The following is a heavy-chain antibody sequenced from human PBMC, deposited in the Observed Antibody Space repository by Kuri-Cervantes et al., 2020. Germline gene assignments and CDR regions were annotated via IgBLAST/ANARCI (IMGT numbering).Heavy chain of an antibody. CDR2: ISAYNGNT. J-gene: IGHJ6*03. CDR3: ARSGDIVVVPAADYYYYYMDV. V-gene: IGHV1-18*01. CDR1: GYTFTSYG. D-gene: IGHD2-2*01. Sequence: ASVKVSCKASGYTFTSYGISWVRQAPGQGLEWMGWISAYNGNTNYAQKLQGRVTMTTDTSTSTAYMELSSLRSEDTAVYYCARSGDIVVVPAADYYYYYMDVWGKGTTVTVSS.